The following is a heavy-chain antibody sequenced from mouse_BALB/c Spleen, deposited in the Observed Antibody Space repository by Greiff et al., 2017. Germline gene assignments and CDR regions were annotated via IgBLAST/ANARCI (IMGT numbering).Heavy chain of an antibody. CDR3: ASGYDVDWYFDV. CDR2: INPSNGRT. J-gene: IGHJ1*01. Sequence: VQLQQPGAELVKPGASVKLSCKASGYTFTSYWMHWVKQRPGQGLEWIGEINPSNGRTNYNEKFKSKATLTVDKSSSTAYMQLSSLTSEDSAVYYCASGYDVDWYFDVWGAGTTVTVSS. V-gene: IGHV1S81*02. CDR1: GYTFTSYW. D-gene: IGHD2-2*01.